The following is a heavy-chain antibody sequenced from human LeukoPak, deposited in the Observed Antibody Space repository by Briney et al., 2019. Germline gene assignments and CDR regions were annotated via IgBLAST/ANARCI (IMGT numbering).Heavy chain of an antibody. D-gene: IGHD2-8*01. V-gene: IGHV3-11*04. CDR1: GFTFSDYY. CDR2: ISSRGSTI. CDR3: ARWVAYCTNGVCFAFDI. Sequence: GGSLRLSCAASGFTFSDYYMSWIRQAPGKGLEWVSYISSRGSTIYYADSVKGRFTISRDNAKNSLYLQMNSLRAEDTAVYYCARWVAYCTNGVCFAFDIWGQGTMVTVSS. J-gene: IGHJ3*02.